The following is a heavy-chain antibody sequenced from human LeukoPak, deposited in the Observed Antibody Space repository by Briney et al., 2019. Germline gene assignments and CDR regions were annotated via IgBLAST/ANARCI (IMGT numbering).Heavy chain of an antibody. D-gene: IGHD3-9*01. CDR2: IYYSGST. CDR3: ARSLGAISEALDYYYYYMDV. Sequence: SQTLSLTCTVSGGSISSGDYYWSWIRQPPGKGLEWIGYIYYSGSTYYNPSLKSRVTISVDTSKNQFSLKLSSVTAADTAVYYCARSLGAISEALDYYYYYMDVWGKGTTVTVSS. CDR1: GGSISSGDYY. J-gene: IGHJ6*03. V-gene: IGHV4-30-4*08.